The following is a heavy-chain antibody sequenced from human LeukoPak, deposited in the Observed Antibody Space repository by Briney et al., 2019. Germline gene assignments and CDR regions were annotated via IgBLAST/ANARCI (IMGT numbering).Heavy chain of an antibody. J-gene: IGHJ6*04. D-gene: IGHD2-2*01. CDR3: ARDIVVVPAAIYYYYYGMDV. V-gene: IGHV1-18*04. Sequence: ASVKVSCKASGYTFTSYGISWVRQAPGQGLEWMGWVSAYNGNTNYAQKLQGRVTMTTDTSTSTAYMKLRSLRSDDTAVYYCARDIVVVPAAIYYYYYGMDVWGKGTTVTVSS. CDR1: GYTFTSYG. CDR2: VSAYNGNT.